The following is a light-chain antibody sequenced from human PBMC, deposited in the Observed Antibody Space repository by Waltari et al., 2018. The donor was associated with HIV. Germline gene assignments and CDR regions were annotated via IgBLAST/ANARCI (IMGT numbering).Light chain of an antibody. CDR3: TSYISSAIPV. CDR2: EVV. Sequence: QSALTQPASVSGSPGQSITISCTGTDTDHSAVPWYQPRPGEAPKAIIFEVVNRPSGVSNRFSGSRSGNTASLTISGLLAEDEADYFCTSYISSAIPVFGGGTKVTVL. J-gene: IGLJ2*01. V-gene: IGLV2-14*01. CDR1: DTDHSA.